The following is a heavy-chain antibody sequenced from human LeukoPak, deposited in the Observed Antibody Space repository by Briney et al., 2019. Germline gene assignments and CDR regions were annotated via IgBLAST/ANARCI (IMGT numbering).Heavy chain of an antibody. D-gene: IGHD6-13*01. CDR3: ARHVGYSSSWYGSTREYYFDY. V-gene: IGHV4-39*01. CDR1: GGSISSSSYY. J-gene: IGHJ4*02. Sequence: SETLTLTCTVSGGSISSSSYYWGWIRQPQGKGLEWIGSIYYSGSTYYNPSLKSRVTRSVDTYKNQFSLKLISVTAADTAVYYCARHVGYSSSWYGSTREYYFDYWGPGTLLTVSS. CDR2: IYYSGST.